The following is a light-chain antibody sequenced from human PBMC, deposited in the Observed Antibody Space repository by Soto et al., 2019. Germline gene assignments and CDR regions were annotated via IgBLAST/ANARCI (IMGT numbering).Light chain of an antibody. J-gene: IGKJ2*01. CDR1: QDIKNY. V-gene: IGKV1-33*01. Sequence: DIQMTQSPASLSASVGDRVTITCQASQDIKNYLNWYQQKSGKAPKLLIYDASDLETGVPSRFSGSGSGTDFTLTISRLEPEDFAVYFCQQYGSSPYTFGQGTKVDIK. CDR3: QQYGSSPYT. CDR2: DAS.